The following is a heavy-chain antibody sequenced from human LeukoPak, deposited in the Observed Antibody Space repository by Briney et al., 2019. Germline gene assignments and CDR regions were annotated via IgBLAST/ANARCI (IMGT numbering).Heavy chain of an antibody. J-gene: IGHJ5*02. CDR1: GYSISSGYY. CDR3: ARAAAGRLAWFDP. Sequence: SETLSLTCAVSGYSISSGYYWGWIRQPPGKGLEWIGSINHSGSTYYNPSLKSRVTISVDTSKNQFSLKLSSVTAADTAVYYCARAAAGRLAWFDPWGQGTLVTVSS. V-gene: IGHV4-38-2*01. D-gene: IGHD6-13*01. CDR2: INHSGST.